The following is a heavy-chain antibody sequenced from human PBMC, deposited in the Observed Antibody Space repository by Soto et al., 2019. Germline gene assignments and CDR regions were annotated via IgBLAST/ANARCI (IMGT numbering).Heavy chain of an antibody. D-gene: IGHD3-10*01. J-gene: IGHJ5*02. Sequence: EVQLVESGGGLVQPGGSLRLSCAASGFTFSSYWMSWVRQAPGKGLEWVANIKQDGSEKYYVDSVKGRFTISRDNAKNSLYLQMNSLRAEDTAVYYCAREARPLGGLWFGELSLGSWGQGTLVTVSS. V-gene: IGHV3-7*01. CDR1: GFTFSSYW. CDR2: IKQDGSEK. CDR3: AREARPLGGLWFGELSLGS.